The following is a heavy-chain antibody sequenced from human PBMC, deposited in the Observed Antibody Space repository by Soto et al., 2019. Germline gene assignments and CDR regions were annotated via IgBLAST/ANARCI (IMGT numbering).Heavy chain of an antibody. V-gene: IGHV2-5*02. D-gene: IGHD3-22*01. J-gene: IGHJ5*02. CDR1: GFSLSTSGVG. CDR3: AHSLWLGYKAWFDP. CDR2: IYWDDDK. Sequence: QITLKESGPTRVKPTQTLTLTCTFFGFSLSTSGVGVGWIRQPPGKALEWLALIYWDDDKRYSPSLKTRRTITKDTSKNQVVLTMTNMDPVDTATYYCAHSLWLGYKAWFDPGGQGTLVTVSS.